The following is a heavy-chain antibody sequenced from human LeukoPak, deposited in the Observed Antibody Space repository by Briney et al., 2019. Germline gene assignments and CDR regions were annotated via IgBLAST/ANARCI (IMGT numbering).Heavy chain of an antibody. CDR2: ISSSGGVP. D-gene: IGHD6-19*01. CDR1: EFTFSSYS. V-gene: IGHV3-23*01. CDR3: AKDFSGWYADDY. J-gene: IGHJ4*02. Sequence: GGSLRLSCAASEFTFSSYSMSWVRTAPGKGLGWASSISSSGGVPYYADSVKGRCTISRDNSKNTLYLQMNSLRAEDTAVYYCAKDFSGWYADDYWGQGTLVTVSS.